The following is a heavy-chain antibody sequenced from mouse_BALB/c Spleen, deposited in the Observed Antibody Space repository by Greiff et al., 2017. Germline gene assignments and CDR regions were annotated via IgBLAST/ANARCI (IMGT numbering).Heavy chain of an antibody. J-gene: IGHJ4*01. V-gene: IGHV3-8*02. Sequence: EVKLMESGPSLVKPSQTLSLTCSVSGDSITSGYWNWVRKFPGNKLEYMGYISYSGSSYYNPSLKSGISITRDASKNQYYLQLKSVTTEDTATYYCARYDGNYWEYYAMDYWGQGTSVTVSS. CDR3: ARYDGNYWEYYAMDY. D-gene: IGHD2-1*01. CDR1: GDSITSGY. CDR2: ISYSGSS.